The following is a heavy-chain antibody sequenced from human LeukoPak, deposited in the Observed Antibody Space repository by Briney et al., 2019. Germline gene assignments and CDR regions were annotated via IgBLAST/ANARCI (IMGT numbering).Heavy chain of an antibody. J-gene: IGHJ6*02. Sequence: PGGSLRLSCAASGFTFSSYSMNWVRQAPGKGLEWVSSISSSSSYIYYADSVKGRFTISRDNAKNSLYLQMNSLRAEDTAVSYCARSCSRTISYTKIAARPGYYYYGIGVSGQGTTVTASS. CDR3: ARSCSRTISYTKIAARPGYYYYGIGV. CDR1: GFTFSSYS. CDR2: ISSSSSYI. V-gene: IGHV3-21*01. D-gene: IGHD2-2*02.